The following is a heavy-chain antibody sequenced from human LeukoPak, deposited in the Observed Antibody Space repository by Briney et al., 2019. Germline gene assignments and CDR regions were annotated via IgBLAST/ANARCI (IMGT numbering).Heavy chain of an antibody. D-gene: IGHD2-15*01. Sequence: SETLSLTCTVSGGSISSSSYYWGWIRQPPGKGLEWIGSIYYSGSTYYNPSLKSRVTISVDTSKNQFSLKLSSVTAADTAVYYCAGDCSSHMDVWSKGTTVTVSS. CDR2: IYYSGST. V-gene: IGHV4-39*01. CDR1: GGSISSSSYY. CDR3: AGDCSSHMDV. J-gene: IGHJ6*03.